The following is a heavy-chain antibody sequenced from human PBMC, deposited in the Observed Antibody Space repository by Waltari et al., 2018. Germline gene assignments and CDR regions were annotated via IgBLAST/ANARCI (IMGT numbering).Heavy chain of an antibody. V-gene: IGHV1-8*01. CDR3: ARVGGYAYAEYFQH. J-gene: IGHJ1*01. CDR1: GYNFTNYD. CDR2: MDPDSGNT. Sequence: QVQLVQSGAEVKKPGASVKVSCKASGYNFTNYDISWVRQAAGQGLEWMGWMDPDSGNTGYAQRIQGRVTITADESTSTAYMELSSLRSEDTAVYYCARVGGYAYAEYFQHWGQGTLVTVSS. D-gene: IGHD5-12*01.